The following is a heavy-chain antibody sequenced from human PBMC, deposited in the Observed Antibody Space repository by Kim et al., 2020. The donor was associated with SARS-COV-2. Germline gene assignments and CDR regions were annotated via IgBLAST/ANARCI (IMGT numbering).Heavy chain of an antibody. J-gene: IGHJ5*02. CDR2: IYYTGTT. V-gene: IGHV4-39*01. CDR1: GGSISSSDYY. CDR3: ARHGCTGGVCYFDP. D-gene: IGHD2-8*02. Sequence: SETLSLTCTVSGGSISSSDYYWGWIRQPPGKGLEWIGSIYYTGTTYSNPSLKSRDTISVDTSKNQFSLKLSSVTDATVYYCARHGCTGGVCYFDPWGQGTLVTVSS.